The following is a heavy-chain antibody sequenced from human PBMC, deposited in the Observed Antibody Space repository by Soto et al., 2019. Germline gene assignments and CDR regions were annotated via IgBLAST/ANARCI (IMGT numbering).Heavy chain of an antibody. CDR2: IYYSGST. J-gene: IGHJ6*03. D-gene: IGHD3-3*01. V-gene: IGHV4-59*08. CDR1: GGSISSYY. CDR3: ASSYDFWSGYYDYYYYYMDV. Sequence: SETLSLTCTVSGGSISSYYWSWIRQPPGKGLEWIGYIYYSGSTNYNPSLKSRVTISVDTSKNQFSLKLSSVTAADTAVYYCASSYDFWSGYYDYYYYYMDVWGKGTTVTVSS.